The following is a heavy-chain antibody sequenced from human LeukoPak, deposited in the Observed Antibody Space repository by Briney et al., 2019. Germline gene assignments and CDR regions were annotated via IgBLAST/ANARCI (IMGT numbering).Heavy chain of an antibody. J-gene: IGHJ4*02. V-gene: IGHV3-23*01. CDR2: ISGSGGST. D-gene: IGHD2-2*01. CDR1: GFTFSSYG. Sequence: GALRLSCAASGFTFSSYGMSWVRQAPGKGLGWVSAISGSGGSTYYADSVKGRFTISRDNSKNTPYLQMKSLRAEDTAVYYCAKNTKVVPGDYWGQGTLVTVSS. CDR3: AKNTKVVPGDY.